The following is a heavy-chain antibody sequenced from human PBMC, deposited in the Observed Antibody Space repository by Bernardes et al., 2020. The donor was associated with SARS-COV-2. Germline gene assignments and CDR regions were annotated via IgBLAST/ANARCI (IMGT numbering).Heavy chain of an antibody. V-gene: IGHV3-9*01. CDR3: AKDSSEGSWRYYYYGMDV. Sequence: YLSRSGAASGFTFDDYAMHWVRPAPGKGLEWVSGISWNSGSIGYADSVKGRFTISRDNAKNSLYLQMNSLRAEDTALYYCAKDSSEGSWRYYYYGMDVWGQGTTVTVSS. CDR1: GFTFDDYA. CDR2: ISWNSGSI. D-gene: IGHD6-13*01. J-gene: IGHJ6*02.